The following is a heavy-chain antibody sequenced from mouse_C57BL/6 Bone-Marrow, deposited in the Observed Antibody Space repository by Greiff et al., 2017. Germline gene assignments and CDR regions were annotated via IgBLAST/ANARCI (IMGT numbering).Heavy chain of an antibody. CDR2: ISNLAYSI. J-gene: IGHJ3*01. Sequence: EVKLVESGGGLVQPGGSLKLSCAASGFTFSDYGMAWVRQAPRKGPEWVAFISNLAYSIYYADTVTGRFTISRENAKNTLYLEMSSLRSEDTAMYYCARLDYGSSSAWFAYWGQGTLVTVSA. D-gene: IGHD1-1*01. V-gene: IGHV5-15*01. CDR3: ARLDYGSSSAWFAY. CDR1: GFTFSDYG.